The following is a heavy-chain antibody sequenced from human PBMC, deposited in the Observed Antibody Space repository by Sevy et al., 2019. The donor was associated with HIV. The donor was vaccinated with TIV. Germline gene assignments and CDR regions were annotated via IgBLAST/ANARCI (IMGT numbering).Heavy chain of an antibody. CDR2: ISRSSTYI. Sequence: GGSLRLSCATSGFTFSTYSMNWVRQAPGKGLEWVSSISRSSTYIYYTDSVKGRFTLSRDNARNSLYLQMNSLRVDDTAVYYCARDSEYTGYDWGQGTLVTVSS. D-gene: IGHD5-12*01. J-gene: IGHJ4*02. CDR1: GFTFSTYS. CDR3: ARDSEYTGYD. V-gene: IGHV3-21*01.